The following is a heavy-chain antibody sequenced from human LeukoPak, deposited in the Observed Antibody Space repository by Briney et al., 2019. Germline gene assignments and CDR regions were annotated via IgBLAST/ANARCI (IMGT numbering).Heavy chain of an antibody. V-gene: IGHV4-4*07. CDR1: GGSINSYY. Sequence: SETLSLTCTVSGGSINSYYWSWIRQPAGKGLEWIGRIYTSGNTNYNPSLKSRVTMSVDTSKNQFSLKLSSVTAADTAVYYCAREKSSGLFYLDYWGQGTLVTVSS. D-gene: IGHD6-19*01. CDR2: IYTSGNT. J-gene: IGHJ4*02. CDR3: AREKSSGLFYLDY.